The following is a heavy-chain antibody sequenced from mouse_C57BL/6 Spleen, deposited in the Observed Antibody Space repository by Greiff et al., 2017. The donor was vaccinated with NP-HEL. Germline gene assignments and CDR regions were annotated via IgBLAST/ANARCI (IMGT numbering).Heavy chain of an antibody. CDR2: ISDGGSYT. J-gene: IGHJ2*01. D-gene: IGHD1-1*01. CDR1: GFTFSSYA. CDR3: ARPDYYGSSPFDY. V-gene: IGHV5-4*01. Sequence: EVQVVESGGGLVKPGGSLKLSCAASGFTFSSYAMSWVRQTPEKRLEWVATISDGGSYTYYPDNVKGRFTISRDNAKNNLYLQMSHLKSEDTAMYYCARPDYYGSSPFDYWGQGTTLTVSS.